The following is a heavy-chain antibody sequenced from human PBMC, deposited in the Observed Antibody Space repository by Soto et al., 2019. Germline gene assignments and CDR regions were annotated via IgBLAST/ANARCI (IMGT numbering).Heavy chain of an antibody. CDR2: INYSGST. CDR3: ARVARGRVVGATPPCFDY. V-gene: IGHV4-31*03. D-gene: IGHD1-26*01. CDR1: GGSISSGIYY. Sequence: QVQLQESGPGLVKPSQTLSLTCTVSGGSISSGIYYWSWIRQNPGKGLEWIGHINYSGSTYYNPSHKSRVSISVDTSKNQFSLKLTSVTAADTAVYYCARVARGRVVGATPPCFDYWGQGTLVTVSS. J-gene: IGHJ4*02.